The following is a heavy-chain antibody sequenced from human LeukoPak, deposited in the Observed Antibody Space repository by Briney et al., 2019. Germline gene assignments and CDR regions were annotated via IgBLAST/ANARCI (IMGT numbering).Heavy chain of an antibody. D-gene: IGHD3-10*01. Sequence: PSETLSLTCAVHGGSFSGYYWSWIRQPPGKGLEWIGEINHSGSTNYNPSLKSRVTISVDTSKNQFSLKLSSVTAADTAVYYCVRRVDYYGSGSYFYYDYWGQGTLVTVSS. CDR3: VRRVDYYGSGSYFYYDY. CDR2: INHSGST. CDR1: GGSFSGYY. J-gene: IGHJ4*02. V-gene: IGHV4-34*01.